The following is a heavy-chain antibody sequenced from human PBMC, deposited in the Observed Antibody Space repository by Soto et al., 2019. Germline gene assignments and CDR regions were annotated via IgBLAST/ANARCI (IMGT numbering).Heavy chain of an antibody. D-gene: IGHD3-16*01. V-gene: IGHV1-2*02. J-gene: IGHJ4*02. CDR3: VRVGLNRNYDFDF. Sequence: QVQLVQSGAEVKKPGASVKVSCKASGYTFNSYYIHWVRQAPGQGLEWMGWINPNSDFTGYAQSFQGRVTMTRDMSMTTAYMDLTRLRSDDTAVYYCVRVGLNRNYDFDFWGQGTLITVSS. CDR2: INPNSDFT. CDR1: GYTFNSYY.